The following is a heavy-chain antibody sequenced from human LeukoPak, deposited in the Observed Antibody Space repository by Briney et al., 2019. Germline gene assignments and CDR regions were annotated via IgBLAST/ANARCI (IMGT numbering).Heavy chain of an antibody. D-gene: IGHD4-23*01. CDR1: GYSISSGYY. CDR2: IYHSGST. J-gene: IGHJ5*02. V-gene: IGHV4-38-2*02. Sequence: PSETLSLTCTVSGYSISSGYYWGWIRQPPGQGLEWIGTIYHSGSTYYNPSLKSRVTISLDTSENQFSLKLTSVTAADTAVYYCARVEGNSDWFDPWGQGTVVTVSS. CDR3: ARVEGNSDWFDP.